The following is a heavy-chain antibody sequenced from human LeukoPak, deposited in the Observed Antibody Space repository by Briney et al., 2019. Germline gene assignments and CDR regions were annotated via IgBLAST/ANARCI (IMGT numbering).Heavy chain of an antibody. J-gene: IGHJ4*02. CDR3: ARHGDYDSSGYSSY. V-gene: IGHV4-39*01. D-gene: IGHD3-22*01. CDR1: GGSISSSSYH. Sequence: SETLSLTCTVSGGSISSSSYHWGWIRQPPGKGLEWIGSIYYSGSTYYNPSLKSRVTISVDTSKNQFSLKLSSVTAADTAVYYCARHGDYDSSGYSSYWGQGTLVTVSS. CDR2: IYYSGST.